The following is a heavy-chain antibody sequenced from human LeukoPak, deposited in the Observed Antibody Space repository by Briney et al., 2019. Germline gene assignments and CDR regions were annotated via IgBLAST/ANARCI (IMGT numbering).Heavy chain of an antibody. Sequence: GESLKISCAASGFTFSSYSMNWVRQAPGKGLEWVSSISSSSSYIYYADSVKGRFTISRDNAKNSLYLQMNSLRAEDTAVYYCARGFEYSRSWVDYWGQGTLVTVSS. CDR3: ARGFEYSRSWVDY. D-gene: IGHD6-6*01. J-gene: IGHJ4*02. CDR1: GFTFSSYS. V-gene: IGHV3-21*01. CDR2: ISSSSSYI.